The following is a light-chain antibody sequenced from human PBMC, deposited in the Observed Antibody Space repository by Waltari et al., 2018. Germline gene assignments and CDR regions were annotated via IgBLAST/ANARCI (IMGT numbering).Light chain of an antibody. J-gene: IGKJ4*01. CDR2: DVS. Sequence: DILMTQSPSTLSASVGDRVNITCRASQSISGWLALYQQQPGKAPMILISDVSSMGSGVPSRFSGSGSGTKFTLTISSLQPDDFATYYCQHYSSYLVTFGEGTKVEI. CDR1: QSISGW. V-gene: IGKV1-5*01. CDR3: QHYSSYLVT.